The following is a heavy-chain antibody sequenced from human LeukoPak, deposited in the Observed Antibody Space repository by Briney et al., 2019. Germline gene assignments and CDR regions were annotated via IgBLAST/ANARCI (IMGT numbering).Heavy chain of an antibody. CDR3: ARDRKAGAFYYDFWSGYYDNYYYGMDV. CDR1: GGSISSYY. V-gene: IGHV4-59*01. CDR2: IYYSGST. D-gene: IGHD3-3*01. Sequence: SETLSLTCTVSGGSISSYYWSWIRQPPGKGLEWIGYIYYSGSTNYNPSLKSRVTISVDTSKNQFSLKLSSVTAADTAVYYCARDRKAGAFYYDFWSGYYDNYYYGMDVWGQGTTVTVSS. J-gene: IGHJ6*02.